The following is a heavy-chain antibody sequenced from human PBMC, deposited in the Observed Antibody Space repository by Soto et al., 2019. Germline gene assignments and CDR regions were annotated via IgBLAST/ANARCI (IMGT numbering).Heavy chain of an antibody. Sequence: LSLSCAASGFTFSNAWMSWVRQAPGKGLEWVGRIKSKTDGGTTDYAAPVKGRFTISRDDSKNTLYLQMNSLKTEDTAVYYCTTDSKIPRVTYYYYGMNILGQTTTVTVSS. V-gene: IGHV3-15*01. D-gene: IGHD5-18*01. J-gene: IGHJ6*02. CDR3: TTDSKIPRVTYYYYGMNI. CDR1: GFTFSNAW. CDR2: IKSKTDGGTT.